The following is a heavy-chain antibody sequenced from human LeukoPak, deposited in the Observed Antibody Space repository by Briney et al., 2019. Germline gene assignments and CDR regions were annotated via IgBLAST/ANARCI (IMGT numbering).Heavy chain of an antibody. CDR2: IYTSENT. V-gene: IGHV4-4*07. D-gene: IGHD4-17*01. J-gene: IGHJ6*03. CDR1: GGYIGSYY. CDR3: AREGDYGEYSKSFYYMDV. Sequence: SETLSLTCTVSGGYIGSYYWSWIRQPAGKGLEWIGRIYTSENTDYNPSLKSRVTMSVDMSTSQFSLRLTSVTAADTAVYYCAREGDYGEYSKSFYYMDVWGKGTTVTVSS.